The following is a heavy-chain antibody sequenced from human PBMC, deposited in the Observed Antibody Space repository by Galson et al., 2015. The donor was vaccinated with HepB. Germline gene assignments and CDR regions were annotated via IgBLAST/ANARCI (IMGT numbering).Heavy chain of an antibody. CDR2: ITPSGDNT. Sequence: SLRLSCAASGFTFRNYAMAWVRQAPGKGLEWISAITPSGDNTYSADSMKGRFFISRDNSQNTLFLQMNSLRADDTAIYFCAKVFLEKTDGWYRQALYYFDSWGQGTRVTVSS. D-gene: IGHD6-19*01. CDR1: GFTFRNYA. V-gene: IGHV3-23*01. J-gene: IGHJ4*02. CDR3: AKVFLEKTDGWYRQALYYFDS.